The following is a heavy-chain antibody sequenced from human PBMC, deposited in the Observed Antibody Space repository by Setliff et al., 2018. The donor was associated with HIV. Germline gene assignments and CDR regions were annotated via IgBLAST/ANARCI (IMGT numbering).Heavy chain of an antibody. J-gene: IGHJ6*02. CDR2: IFHSGRI. Sequence: PSETLSLTCAVSGGSISSGGYSWTWIRQPPGKGLEWIGYIFHSGRIYYNPTLKSRVTMSVDRSKNHLSLNVTSVTAADTAVYYCARISQLLGYAMDVWGQGTTVTVSS. CDR3: ARISQLLGYAMDV. CDR1: GGSISSGGYS. V-gene: IGHV4-30-2*01. D-gene: IGHD6-13*01.